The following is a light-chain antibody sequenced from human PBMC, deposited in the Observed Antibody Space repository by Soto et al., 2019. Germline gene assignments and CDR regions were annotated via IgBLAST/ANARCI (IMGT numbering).Light chain of an antibody. Sequence: VFTQSPGTLSLSPGERATPSCRASQSVGTYLAWYQQKPGQAPRLLIYDASNRATGIAPRFRGSGSGTDFTLSISRLEPEDFAVYWCQHYGNSPTFGQGTKVDIK. CDR2: DAS. V-gene: IGKV3-20*01. CDR1: QSVGTY. J-gene: IGKJ1*01. CDR3: QHYGNSPT.